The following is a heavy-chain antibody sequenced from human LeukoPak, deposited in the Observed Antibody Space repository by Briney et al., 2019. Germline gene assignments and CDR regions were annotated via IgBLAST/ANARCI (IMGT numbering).Heavy chain of an antibody. J-gene: IGHJ1*01. CDR3: AKSGGYYPEYFHH. CDR1: GFTVSTNY. V-gene: IGHV3-23*01. D-gene: IGHD3-22*01. Sequence: GGSLRLSCAASGFTVSTNYMSWVRQAPGKGLEWVSGISGSGGSTYYADSVKGRFSISRDNSQKILFLQMNSLRAEDTAVYYCAKSGGYYPEYFHHWGQGTLVTVSS. CDR2: ISGSGGST.